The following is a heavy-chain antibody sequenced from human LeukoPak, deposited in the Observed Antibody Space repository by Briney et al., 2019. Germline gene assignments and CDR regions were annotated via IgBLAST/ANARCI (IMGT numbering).Heavy chain of an antibody. CDR3: ARGQPYDFWSGYYWYNWFDP. J-gene: IGHJ5*02. CDR1: GGSFSGYY. CDR2: VNHSGST. D-gene: IGHD3-3*01. V-gene: IGHV4-34*01. Sequence: SETLSLTCAVYGGSFSGYYWSWIRQPPGKGLEWIGEVNHSGSTNYNPSLKSRVTISVDTSKNQFSLKLSSVTAADTAVYYSARGQPYDFWSGYYWYNWFDPWGQGTLVTVSS.